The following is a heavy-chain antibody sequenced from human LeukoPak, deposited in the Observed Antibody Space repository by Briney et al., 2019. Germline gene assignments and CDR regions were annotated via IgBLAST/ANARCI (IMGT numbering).Heavy chain of an antibody. D-gene: IGHD3-10*01. J-gene: IGHJ6*03. V-gene: IGHV1-46*01. Sequence: ASVKVSCKSFGYTFTTYYMHWVRQAPGQGLEWMGIINPSGGSTSYAEKFQGRVTMTRDMSTSTAYMELRSLRSDDTAVYYCARDGDSGSYLDYYYYMDVWGKGTTVTVSS. CDR3: ARDGDSGSYLDYYYYMDV. CDR1: GYTFTTYY. CDR2: INPSGGST.